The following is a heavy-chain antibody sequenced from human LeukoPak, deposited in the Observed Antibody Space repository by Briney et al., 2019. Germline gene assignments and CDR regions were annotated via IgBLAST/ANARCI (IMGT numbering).Heavy chain of an antibody. V-gene: IGHV3-23*01. Sequence: GGSLRLSCAASGFTFTNYAMSWVRQAPGKGLEWVSVLTGDGGTYYADSVKGRFTNSRDASKNTLFLQMNSLRAEDTAVYFCAKVKWKLIGYFDYWGQGTLVTVSS. CDR3: AKVKWKLIGYFDY. D-gene: IGHD1-20*01. CDR1: GFTFTNYA. J-gene: IGHJ4*02. CDR2: LTGDGGT.